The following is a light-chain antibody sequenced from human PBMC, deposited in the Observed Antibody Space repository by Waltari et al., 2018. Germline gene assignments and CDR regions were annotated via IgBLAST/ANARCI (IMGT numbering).Light chain of an antibody. V-gene: IGKV1-5*03. CDR1: QSISSW. Sequence: DIQMTQSPSPLSASVGDRVTITCRASQSISSWLAWYQQKPGKAPNLLIYKASSLGSGVPSRFSGSGSGTEFTLTISSLQPDDFATYYCQQYNSYSRTFGQGTKVEIK. CDR3: QQYNSYSRT. J-gene: IGKJ1*01. CDR2: KAS.